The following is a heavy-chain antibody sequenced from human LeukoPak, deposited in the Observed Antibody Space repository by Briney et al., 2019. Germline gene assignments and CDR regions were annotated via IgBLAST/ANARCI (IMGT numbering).Heavy chain of an antibody. J-gene: IGHJ6*03. V-gene: IGHV3-30*04. CDR1: GFTFSSYA. D-gene: IGHD5-18*01. Sequence: PGGSLRLSCAASGFTFSSYAMHWVRQAPGKGLEWVAVISYDGSNKYYADSVKGRFTISRDNSKNTLYLQMNSLRAEDTAVYYCARDPPAYSSYYYYYIDVWGKGTTVTVSS. CDR2: ISYDGSNK. CDR3: ARDPPAYSSYYYYYIDV.